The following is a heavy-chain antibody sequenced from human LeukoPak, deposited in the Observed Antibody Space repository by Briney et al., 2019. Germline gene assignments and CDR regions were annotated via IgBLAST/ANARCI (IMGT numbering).Heavy chain of an antibody. D-gene: IGHD1-26*01. V-gene: IGHV4-38-2*01. CDR3: ARHALLVGATDVFDY. J-gene: IGHJ4*02. CDR1: GYSISSGYY. Sequence: TSESLSLTCAVSGYSISSGYYWGWIRQPPGKGLEWIGSIYHSGSTYYNPSLKSRVTISVDTSKNQFSLKLSSVTAADTAVYYSARHALLVGATDVFDYWGQGTLVTVSS. CDR2: IYHSGST.